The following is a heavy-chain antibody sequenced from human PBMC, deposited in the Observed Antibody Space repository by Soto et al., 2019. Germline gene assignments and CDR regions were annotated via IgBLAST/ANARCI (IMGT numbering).Heavy chain of an antibody. J-gene: IGHJ2*01. CDR1: GYTFTSYG. D-gene: IGHD3-3*02. CDR3: ARGDYDVLAYGYFDL. V-gene: IGHV1-18*01. CDR2: ISAYNGNT. Sequence: QVQLVQSGAEVKKPGASVKVSCKASGYTFTSYGISWVRQAPGQGLEWMGWISAYNGNTNYAQKLQGRVTMTTDTATTTANMELRSLRSDATAVYYWARGDYDVLAYGYFDLWGRGPLVTVSS.